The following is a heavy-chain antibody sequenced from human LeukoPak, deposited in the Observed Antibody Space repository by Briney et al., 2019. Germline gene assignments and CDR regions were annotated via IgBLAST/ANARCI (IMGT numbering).Heavy chain of an antibody. CDR3: ARRDYSNSIDY. V-gene: IGHV4-39*01. Sequence: PSETLSLTCAVSGGSISSSSYYWGWIRQPPGKGLEWIGSIYYSGSTYYNPSLKSRVTISVDTSKNQFSLKLSSVTAADTAVYYCARRDYSNSIDYWGQGTLVTVSS. D-gene: IGHD4-11*01. CDR2: IYYSGST. J-gene: IGHJ4*02. CDR1: GGSISSSSYY.